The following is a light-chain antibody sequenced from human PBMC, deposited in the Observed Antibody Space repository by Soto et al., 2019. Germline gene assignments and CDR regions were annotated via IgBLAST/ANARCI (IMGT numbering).Light chain of an antibody. CDR1: QSVSNY. J-gene: IGKJ5*01. CDR2: DAS. V-gene: IGKV3-11*01. CDR3: QQLNSYPVT. Sequence: EIVLTQSPATLSLSPGERATLSCRASQSVSNYLAWYQQKPGQAPRLLIYDASNRATGIPARFSGSGSGTEFTLTISSLQPEDFETYYCQQLNSYPVTFGQGTRLEIK.